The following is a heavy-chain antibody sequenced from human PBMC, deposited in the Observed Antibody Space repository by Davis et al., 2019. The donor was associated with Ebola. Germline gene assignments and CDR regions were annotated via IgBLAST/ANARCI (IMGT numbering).Heavy chain of an antibody. J-gene: IGHJ4*02. CDR1: GYTFINYG. V-gene: IGHV1-18*01. CDR2: IRTYNGDT. CDR3: ARGEGAPDN. Sequence: ASVKVSCKASGYTFINYGITWVRQAPGQGLEWLGWIRTYNGDTNYPQKLQDRVTMTTDTPTTTVFMELRNLRSDDTAVYWCARGEGAPDNWGQGTLVTVSS. D-gene: IGHD1-26*01.